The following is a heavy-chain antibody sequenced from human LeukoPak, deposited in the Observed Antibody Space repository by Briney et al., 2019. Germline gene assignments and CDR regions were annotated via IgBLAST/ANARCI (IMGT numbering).Heavy chain of an antibody. V-gene: IGHV4-38-2*02. J-gene: IGHJ2*01. D-gene: IGHD6-19*01. CDR1: GYSISSGYY. CDR2: IYHSGST. Sequence: SETLSPTCAVSGYSISSGYYWGWIRQPPGKGLEWIGSIYHSGSTYYNPSLKSRVTISVDTSKNQFSLKLSSVTAADTAVYYCARDAEQWLPLWYFDLWGRGTLVTVSS. CDR3: ARDAEQWLPLWYFDL.